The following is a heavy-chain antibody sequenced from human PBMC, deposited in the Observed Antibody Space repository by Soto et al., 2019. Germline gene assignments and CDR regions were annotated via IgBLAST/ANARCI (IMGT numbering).Heavy chain of an antibody. D-gene: IGHD1-26*01. Sequence: SETLSLTCTVSGNSISSYYWSWIRQPPGKGLEWIGYIYYTGSTNYNPSLKSRVTISGDTSKNHFSLKLSSVTAADTAVYYCARVGPTWTFDYWGQGALVTVSS. J-gene: IGHJ4*02. CDR2: IYYTGST. V-gene: IGHV4-59*12. CDR3: ARVGPTWTFDY. CDR1: GNSISSYY.